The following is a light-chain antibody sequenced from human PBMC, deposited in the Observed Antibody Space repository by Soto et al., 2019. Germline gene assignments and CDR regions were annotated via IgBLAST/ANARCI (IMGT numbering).Light chain of an antibody. CDR1: SNDVGGYKY. CDR3: SAYTSIKEV. J-gene: IGLJ2*01. CDR2: EVS. Sequence: QSALTQPASVSGSPGQSITISCTGTSNDVGGYKYFSCHQQHPGKAPKRMIYEVSNRTSGVSTRFSASRSGNTASLTISGLQGEDVADYYCSAYTSIKEVFGGGTKLTVL. V-gene: IGLV2-14*01.